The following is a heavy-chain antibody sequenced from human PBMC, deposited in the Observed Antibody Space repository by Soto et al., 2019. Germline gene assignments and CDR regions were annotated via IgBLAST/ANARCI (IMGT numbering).Heavy chain of an antibody. CDR2: IYYSGST. Sequence: QVQLQESGPGLVKPSETLSLTCTVSGGSISSYYWSWIRQPPGKGLEWIGYIYYSGSTNYNPSLPSRVTISVDTSKNQFSLKLSSVTAADTAVYYCARAPAVVTAFDIWGQGTMVTVSS. D-gene: IGHD2-15*01. CDR3: ARAPAVVTAFDI. J-gene: IGHJ3*02. V-gene: IGHV4-59*01. CDR1: GGSISSYY.